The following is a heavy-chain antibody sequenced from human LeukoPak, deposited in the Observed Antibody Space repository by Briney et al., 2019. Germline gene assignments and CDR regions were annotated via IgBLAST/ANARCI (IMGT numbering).Heavy chain of an antibody. CDR1: GGSISSGGYS. CDR2: IYHSGST. D-gene: IGHD3-22*01. CDR3: ARRYYDSSGYYSWFDP. Sequence: SETLSLTCAVSGGSISSGGYSWSWIRQPPGKGLEWIGYIYHSGSTYYNPSLKSRVTISVDTSKNQFSLKLSSVTAADTAVYYCARRYYDSSGYYSWFDPWGQGTLVTVSS. J-gene: IGHJ5*02. V-gene: IGHV4-30-2*02.